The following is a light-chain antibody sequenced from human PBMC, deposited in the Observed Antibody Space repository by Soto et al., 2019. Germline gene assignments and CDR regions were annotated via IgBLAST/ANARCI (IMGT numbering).Light chain of an antibody. CDR2: DAS. CDR3: QQLNSYPRT. Sequence: DIQLTQSPSFLSASVGARVPITCRASQGIRSYFAWYQQKPGKAPKLLIFDASTLQSGVPPRFSGSGSGTEFTLTISSLQPEDFASYYCQQLNSYPRTFGPGTKVEIK. J-gene: IGKJ1*01. V-gene: IGKV1-9*01. CDR1: QGIRSY.